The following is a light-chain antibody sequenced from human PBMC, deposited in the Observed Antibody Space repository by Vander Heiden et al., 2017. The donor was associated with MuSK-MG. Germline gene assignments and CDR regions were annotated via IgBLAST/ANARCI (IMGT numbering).Light chain of an antibody. J-gene: IGKJ4*01. CDR1: QSVLYSSNNKNY. Sequence: DIVMTQSPDSLPVSLGERATINCKSSQSVLYSSNNKNYLAWYQQKPGQPPKLLIYWASTRESGVPDRFSGSGSGTDFTLTISSLQAEDVAVYYCQQYYSTPHTFGGGTKVEIK. CDR3: QQYYSTPHT. V-gene: IGKV4-1*01. CDR2: WAS.